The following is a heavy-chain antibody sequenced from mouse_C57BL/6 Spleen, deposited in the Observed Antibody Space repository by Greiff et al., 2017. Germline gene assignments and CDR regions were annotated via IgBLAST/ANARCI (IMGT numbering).Heavy chain of an antibody. J-gene: IGHJ4*01. CDR2: IYPGDGDT. Sequence: VQLQQSGPELVKPGASVKISCKASGYAFSSSWMNWVKQRPGKGLEWIGRIYPGDGDTNYNGKFKGKATLTADKSSSTAYMQLSSLTSEDSAVYFCARRGGKGYAMDYWGQGTSVTVSS. CDR3: ARRGGKGYAMDY. CDR1: GYAFSSSW. V-gene: IGHV1-82*01.